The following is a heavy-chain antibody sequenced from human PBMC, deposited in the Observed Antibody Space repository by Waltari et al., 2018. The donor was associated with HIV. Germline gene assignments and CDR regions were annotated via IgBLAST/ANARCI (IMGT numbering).Heavy chain of an antibody. CDR1: GFTFRTYW. CDR3: TRDGGGHPFVGYGMDV. D-gene: IGHD3-16*01. Sequence: EVQLVESGGVLVQPGGSLRLSCAASGFTFRTYWMHWFRQGPGKGLVWVSGIHKDGSSTSEADSVKGRFTISRDNAKNTLFLQMNSLRVEDTAVYYCTRDGGGHPFVGYGMDVWGQGTTVTVSS. V-gene: IGHV3-74*01. CDR2: IHKDGSST. J-gene: IGHJ6*02.